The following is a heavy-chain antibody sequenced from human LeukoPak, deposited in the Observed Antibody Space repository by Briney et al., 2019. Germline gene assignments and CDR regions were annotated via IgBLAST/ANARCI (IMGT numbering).Heavy chain of an antibody. D-gene: IGHD3-3*01. CDR1: GFTFNKNA. Sequence: GGSLRLSCAASGFTFNKNAMNWVRQAPGKGLEWVSGISGSSASTYYADSVKGRFSISRDNSKNTLFLQMNSLGAGDTAVYYCAKGPHYDFWSTFDYWGQGILVTVSS. CDR3: AKGPHYDFWSTFDY. J-gene: IGHJ4*02. V-gene: IGHV3-23*01. CDR2: ISGSSAST.